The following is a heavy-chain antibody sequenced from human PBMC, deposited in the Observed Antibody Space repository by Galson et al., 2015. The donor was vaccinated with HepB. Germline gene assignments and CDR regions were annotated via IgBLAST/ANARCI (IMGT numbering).Heavy chain of an antibody. D-gene: IGHD3-22*01. CDR2: ISSSSSTI. CDR1: GFTFSSYS. V-gene: IGHV3-48*04. J-gene: IGHJ4*02. Sequence: SLRLSCAASGFTFSSYSMNWVRQAPGKGLEWVSYISSSSSTIYYADSVKGRFTISRDNAKNSLYLQMNSLRAEDTAVYYCARGRDYYDSSGYHIYSDYWGQGTLVTVSS. CDR3: ARGRDYYDSSGYHIYSDY.